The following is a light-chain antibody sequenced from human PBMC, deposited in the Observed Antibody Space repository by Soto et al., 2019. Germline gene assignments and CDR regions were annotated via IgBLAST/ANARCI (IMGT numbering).Light chain of an antibody. J-gene: IGKJ1*01. CDR3: MQGTHWPWT. V-gene: IGKV2-30*01. Sequence: DVVMTQSPLSLPVTLGQPASISCRSSQSLEYRDGNTYLNWFHQRPGQSPRRLIYKVSNRDSGVPDRFSGSGSGTDFTLKISRVEAEDVGVYYCMQGTHWPWTSGQGTKVEIK. CDR1: QSLEYRDGNTY. CDR2: KVS.